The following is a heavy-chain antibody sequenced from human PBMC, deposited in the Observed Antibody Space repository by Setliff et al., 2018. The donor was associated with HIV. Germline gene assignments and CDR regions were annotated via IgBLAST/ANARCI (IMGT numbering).Heavy chain of an antibody. V-gene: IGHV4-38-2*02. CDR3: ARAGSAAASPLDY. CDR2: IYQSGST. D-gene: IGHD6-6*01. Sequence: SETLSLTCTVSGYSISSGYYWGWIRQPPGKGLEWIGSIYQSGSTYYNPSLKSRVTISIDTSKNQFSLKLTSVTAADTAVYYCARAGSAAASPLDYWGQGTLVTVSS. CDR1: GYSISSGYY. J-gene: IGHJ4*02.